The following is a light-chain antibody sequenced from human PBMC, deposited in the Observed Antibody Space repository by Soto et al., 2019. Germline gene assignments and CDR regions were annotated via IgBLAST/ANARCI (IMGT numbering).Light chain of an antibody. CDR1: QSVSNHY. J-gene: IGKJ1*01. CDR3: QQYGSSLRT. V-gene: IGKV3-20*01. CDR2: GAS. Sequence: EIVLTHSRGTLSLSPGERATLSCRASQSVSNHYLAWYQQKPGQAPRLLIYGASSRATGIPDRFSGSGSGTDFTLTISRLEPEDFAVYYCQQYGSSLRTFGQGTKVDIK.